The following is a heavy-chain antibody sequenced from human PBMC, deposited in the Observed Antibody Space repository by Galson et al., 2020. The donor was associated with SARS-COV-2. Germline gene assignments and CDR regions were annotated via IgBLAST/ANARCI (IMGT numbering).Heavy chain of an antibody. CDR1: GYTLTELS. Sequence: ATVKVSCKVSGYTLTELSMHWVRQAPGKGLEWMGGFDPEDGETIYAQKFQGRVTMTEDTSTDTAYMELSSLRSEDTAVYYCATVPIKEKAFDIWGQGTMVTVSS. J-gene: IGHJ3*02. V-gene: IGHV1-24*01. D-gene: IGHD3-9*01. CDR3: ATVPIKEKAFDI. CDR2: FDPEDGET.